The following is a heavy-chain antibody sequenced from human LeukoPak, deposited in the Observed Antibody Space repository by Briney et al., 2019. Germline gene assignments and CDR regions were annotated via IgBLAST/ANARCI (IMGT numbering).Heavy chain of an antibody. Sequence: PSETLSLTCTVSGGSISSYYWSWIRQPPGKGPEWIGYIYYSGSTSFNPSLKSRVTISLDTSKNQFSLRMTSVTAADTAVYYCARRPYASGSNCYFDLWGRGTLVTVSS. V-gene: IGHV4-59*08. CDR1: GGSISSYY. CDR2: IYYSGST. D-gene: IGHD3-10*01. J-gene: IGHJ2*01. CDR3: ARRPYASGSNCYFDL.